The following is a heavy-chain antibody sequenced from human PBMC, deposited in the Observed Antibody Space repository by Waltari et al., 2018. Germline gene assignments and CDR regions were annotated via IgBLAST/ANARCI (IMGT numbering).Heavy chain of an antibody. CDR3: AGATRYGHAFDI. CDR1: GFTVSSNY. Sequence: EVQLVESGGGLIQPGGSLRLSCAASGFTVSSNYMSWVRQAPGKGLWLCSVILMGGRREDAESGKGRFPHHRENSKNTLDLQSNSLGGEDTAVYYWAGATRYGHAFDIWGQGTMGTVSS. V-gene: IGHV3-53*01. D-gene: IGHD3-10*01. CDR2: ILMGGRR. J-gene: IGHJ3*02.